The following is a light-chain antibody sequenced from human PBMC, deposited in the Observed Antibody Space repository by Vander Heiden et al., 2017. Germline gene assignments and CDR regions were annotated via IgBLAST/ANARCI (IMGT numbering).Light chain of an antibody. CDR3: QQGGT. CDR2: DAS. J-gene: IGKJ3*01. Sequence: EVVFTQSPGALSLSPGDTAAPSCRANETSSPYLAWYQYKPGQAPRLLIYDASIRATGIPARFSGSASGTDFTLTISGLEPEDFAIYYCQQGGTFGPGTRVDFK. V-gene: IGKV3-11*01. CDR1: ETSSPY.